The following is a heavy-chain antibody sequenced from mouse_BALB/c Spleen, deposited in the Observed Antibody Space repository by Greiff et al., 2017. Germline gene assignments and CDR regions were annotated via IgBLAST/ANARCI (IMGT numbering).Heavy chain of an antibody. Sequence: EVQLVESGPGLVKPSQSLSLTCTVTGYSITSDYAWNWIRQFPGNKLEWMGYISYSGSTSYNPSLKSRISITRDTSKNQFFLQLNSVTTEDTATYYCATFYYGNYGAMDYWGQGTSVTVSS. V-gene: IGHV3-2*02. CDR1: GYSITSDYA. CDR2: ISYSGST. J-gene: IGHJ4*01. D-gene: IGHD2-1*01. CDR3: ATFYYGNYGAMDY.